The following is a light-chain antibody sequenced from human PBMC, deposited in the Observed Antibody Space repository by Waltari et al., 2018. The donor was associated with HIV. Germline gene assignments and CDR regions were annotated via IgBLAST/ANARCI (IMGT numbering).Light chain of an antibody. CDR2: WAS. CDR1: QSLLYSSNNKNY. J-gene: IGKJ1*01. Sequence: DIVVTQSPDSLPVSLGGRATMNCKSTQSLLYSSNNKNYLAWYQHKPGQPPKLLISWASTRASGVPARFSGSGSGTNFTLTINGLQAEDVAVYYCQQFYTTTWSFGPGTRVEI. CDR3: QQFYTTTWS. V-gene: IGKV4-1*01.